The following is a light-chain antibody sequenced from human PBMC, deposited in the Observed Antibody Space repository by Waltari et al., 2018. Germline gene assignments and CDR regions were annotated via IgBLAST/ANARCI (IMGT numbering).Light chain of an antibody. CDR3: SSYTSSSSXV. Sequence: QSAXXQPASVSGSPGQSITIXCTGTSSDVGGXNYVSWYQKXPGKAPKLMIYDVSKRLSVVSNPFSGSKSGNTXTXTNSGLQAEDEAEXYCSSYTSSSSXVFGGGTKLTVL. CDR2: DVS. V-gene: IGLV2-14*01. CDR1: SSDVGGXNY. J-gene: IGLJ3*02.